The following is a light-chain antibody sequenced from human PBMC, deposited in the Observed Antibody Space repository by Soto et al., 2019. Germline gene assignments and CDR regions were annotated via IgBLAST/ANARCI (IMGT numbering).Light chain of an antibody. CDR2: RNS. Sequence: QSVLTLSPSASGTPGQRVTISCSGINSNIGINYVHWYQQFPGTAPKVLIYRNSQRPSGVPDRFSGSKSGISDSLAISGLRYEDEADYFCATWDDRLSGVVSGGRTKLT. V-gene: IGLV1-47*01. CDR1: NSNIGINY. CDR3: ATWDDRLSGVV. J-gene: IGLJ2*01.